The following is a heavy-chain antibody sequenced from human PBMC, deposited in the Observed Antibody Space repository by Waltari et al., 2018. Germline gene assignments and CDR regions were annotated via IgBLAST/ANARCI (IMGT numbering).Heavy chain of an antibody. D-gene: IGHD2-21*01. Sequence: EVQLLESGGGLVQPGGSLRLSCAASGFTFSSYAMSWVRQAPGKGLEWVSVIYSGGSTYYADSVKGRFTISRDNSKNTLYLQMNSLRAEDTAVYYCAKDRGRSEGVVVIAPDDGAFDIWGQGTMVTVSS. J-gene: IGHJ3*02. V-gene: IGHV3-23*03. CDR2: IYSGGST. CDR1: GFTFSSYA. CDR3: AKDRGRSEGVVVIAPDDGAFDI.